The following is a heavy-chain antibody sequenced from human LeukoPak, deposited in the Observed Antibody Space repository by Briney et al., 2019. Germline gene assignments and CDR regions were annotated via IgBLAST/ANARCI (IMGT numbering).Heavy chain of an antibody. CDR1: RFTFSSYW. Sequence: GGSLRLSCAASRFTFSSYWMTWVRQAPGKGPEWVANIKEDGSEKYYVDSVKGRFTISRDNAKNSLYLQMNSLRAEDTAVYYCATFKLGGWGQGTLVTVSS. D-gene: IGHD3-16*01. J-gene: IGHJ4*02. CDR2: IKEDGSEK. CDR3: ATFKLGG. V-gene: IGHV3-7*01.